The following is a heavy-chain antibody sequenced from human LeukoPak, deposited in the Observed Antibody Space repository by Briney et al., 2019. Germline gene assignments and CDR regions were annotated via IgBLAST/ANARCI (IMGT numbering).Heavy chain of an antibody. Sequence: GGSLRLSCAASGFTFSSYAMSWVRQAPGKGLEWVSSISAGGGSTNYADSVKGRFTISRENPKNTLYLQMNSLRAEDTAVYYCAKEKYYGSDWGQGTLVAVSS. CDR1: GFTFSSYA. V-gene: IGHV3-23*01. CDR2: ISAGGGST. CDR3: AKEKYYGSD. D-gene: IGHD3-10*01. J-gene: IGHJ4*02.